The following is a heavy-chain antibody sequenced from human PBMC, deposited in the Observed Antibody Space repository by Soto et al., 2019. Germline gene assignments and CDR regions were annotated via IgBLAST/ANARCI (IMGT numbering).Heavy chain of an antibody. V-gene: IGHV4-39*01. CDR1: GGSMRRTNYY. Sequence: SETLSLTCTVPGGSMRRTNYYWAWIRQPPGKGLEWIGSVFFNGSPDYNPSLQSRVTLSVDTSKSQFFLRLTSVTAADTAVYFCARKVGDYYFDSWGQGSLVTVSS. CDR3: ARKVGDYYFDS. J-gene: IGHJ4*02. CDR2: VFFNGSP. D-gene: IGHD4-17*01.